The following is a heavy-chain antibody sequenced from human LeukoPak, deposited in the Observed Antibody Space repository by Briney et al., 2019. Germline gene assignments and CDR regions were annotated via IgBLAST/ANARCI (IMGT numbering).Heavy chain of an antibody. CDR1: GFTFTTYW. D-gene: IGHD3-10*01. V-gene: IGHV3-7*01. CDR2: MKPDGSEI. J-gene: IGHJ4*02. Sequence: GGSLRLSCAASGFTFTTYWMSWVRQAPGKGLEWVANMKPDGSEIFYVDSVKGRFTISRDNAKNTLYLQMNSLRVEDTAVYYCAREWSGFGELPDYWGQGTLVTVSS. CDR3: AREWSGFGELPDY.